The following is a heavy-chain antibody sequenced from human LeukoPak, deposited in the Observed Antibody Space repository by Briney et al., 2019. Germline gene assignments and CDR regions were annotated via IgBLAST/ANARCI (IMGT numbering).Heavy chain of an antibody. CDR2: ISSSSSTI. V-gene: IGHV3-48*01. J-gene: IGHJ5*02. D-gene: IGHD1-26*01. Sequence: PGGSLRLSCAASGFTLISYSMNWVRQAPGKGLEWVSYISSSSSTIYYADSVKGRFTVSRDYAKNSLFLQMNSLRAEDTAVYYCARVQGGAAYNWFDPWGQGTLVTVSS. CDR3: ARVQGGAAYNWFDP. CDR1: GFTLISYS.